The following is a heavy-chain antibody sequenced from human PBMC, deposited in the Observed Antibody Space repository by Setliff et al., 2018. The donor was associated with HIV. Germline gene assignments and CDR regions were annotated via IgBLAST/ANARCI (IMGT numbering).Heavy chain of an antibody. CDR3: AHGRIAAADPGYFDL. CDR1: GFSLSTSGVG. J-gene: IGHJ2*01. V-gene: IGHV2-5*02. D-gene: IGHD6-13*01. CDR2: IYWDDDK. Sequence: SGPTLVNPTPTLTLTCTFSGFSLSTSGVGVGWIRQPPGKALEWLGFIYWDDDKFYNPSLKTRLTITKDTSKNRVVLTMTNLDPVDTATYFCAHGRIAAADPGYFDLWGRGTLVT.